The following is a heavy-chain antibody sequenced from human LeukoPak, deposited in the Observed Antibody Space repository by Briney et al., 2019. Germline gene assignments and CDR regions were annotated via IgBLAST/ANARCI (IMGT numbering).Heavy chain of an antibody. J-gene: IGHJ4*02. Sequence: GASVKVSCKAFGGTFSSYAISWVRQAPGQGLEWMGGIIPIFGTANYAQKFQGRVTITADESTRTAYMELSSLRSEDTAVYYCARDSRRYDYVWGSYRPYYFDYWGQGTLVTVSS. V-gene: IGHV1-69*13. D-gene: IGHD3-16*02. CDR1: GGTFSSYA. CDR3: ARDSRRYDYVWGSYRPYYFDY. CDR2: IIPIFGTA.